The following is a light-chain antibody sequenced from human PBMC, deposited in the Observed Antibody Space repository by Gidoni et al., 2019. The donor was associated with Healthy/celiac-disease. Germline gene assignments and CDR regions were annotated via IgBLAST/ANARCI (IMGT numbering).Light chain of an antibody. CDR3: QSYDSSLSGSLV. CDR2: GNS. CDR1: SSNIGAGYD. J-gene: IGLJ2*01. V-gene: IGLV1-40*01. Sequence: QSVLTQPPSEPGAPGQRVTISCTGTSSNIGAGYDVHWYQHLPGTAPKLLIYGNSNRPSGVPDRFSGSKSGTSASLAITGLQAEDEADYYCQSYDSSLSGSLVFGGGTKLSVL.